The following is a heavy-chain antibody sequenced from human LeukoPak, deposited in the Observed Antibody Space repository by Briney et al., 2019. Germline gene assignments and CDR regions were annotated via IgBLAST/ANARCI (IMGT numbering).Heavy chain of an antibody. D-gene: IGHD3-10*01. CDR3: ARESRGSGSYQYYFDY. Sequence: KASGTLSLTCAVSGGSISSSNWWSWVRQPPGKGLEWIGEIYHSGSTNYNPSLKSRVPISVDKSKNQFSLKLSSVTAADTAVYYCARESRGSGSYQYYFDYWGQGTLVTVSS. CDR1: GGSISSSNW. V-gene: IGHV4-4*02. CDR2: IYHSGST. J-gene: IGHJ4*02.